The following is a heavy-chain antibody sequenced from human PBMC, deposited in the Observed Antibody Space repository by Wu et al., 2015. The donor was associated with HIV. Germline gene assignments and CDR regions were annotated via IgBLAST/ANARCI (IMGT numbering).Heavy chain of an antibody. Sequence: QVQLEQSGAEVRKPGSSVKVSCKTSGGSFSNYALTWVRQAPGQGLEWMGWISTFNGNTNYAQNLQGRVTMTTDTSTSTAYMELRSLRSDDTAIYYCARGIGFXGSYYLAEYFHHWGQGTL. CDR1: GGSFSNYA. CDR2: ISTFNGNT. CDR3: ARGIGFXGSYYLAEYFHH. D-gene: IGHD1-26*01. J-gene: IGHJ1*01. V-gene: IGHV1-18*01.